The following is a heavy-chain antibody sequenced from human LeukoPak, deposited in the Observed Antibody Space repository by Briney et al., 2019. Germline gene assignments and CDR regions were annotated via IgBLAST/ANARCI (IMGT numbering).Heavy chain of an antibody. CDR1: GFTFSSYA. J-gene: IGHJ4*02. Sequence: GGSLRLSCAASGFTFSSYAMSWVRQTPGKGLEWVSAISGSGGSTYYADSVKGRFTISRDNSKNTLYLQMNSLRAEDTAVYYCAKVPVGDGWYFDYWGQGTLVTVSS. CDR3: AKVPVGDGWYFDY. D-gene: IGHD1-26*01. V-gene: IGHV3-23*01. CDR2: ISGSGGST.